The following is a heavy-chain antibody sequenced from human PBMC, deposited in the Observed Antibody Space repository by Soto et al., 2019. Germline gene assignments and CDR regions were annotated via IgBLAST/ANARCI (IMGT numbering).Heavy chain of an antibody. CDR1: GGSISSGGYY. Sequence: SETLSLTCTVSGGSISSGGYYWSWIRQHPGKGLEWIGYIYYSGSTYYNPSLKSRVTISVDTSKSQFSLKLSSVTAADTAVYYCAKDSGCNYGYFRWFDPWGQGTLVTVSS. J-gene: IGHJ5*02. V-gene: IGHV4-31*03. CDR2: IYYSGST. CDR3: AKDSGCNYGYFRWFDP. D-gene: IGHD5-18*01.